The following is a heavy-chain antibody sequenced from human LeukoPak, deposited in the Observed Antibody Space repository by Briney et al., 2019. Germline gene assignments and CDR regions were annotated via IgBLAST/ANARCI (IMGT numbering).Heavy chain of an antibody. CDR3: AKDPEQQLRCFVQ. CDR2: ITSGRST. J-gene: IGHJ4*02. V-gene: IGHV3-23*01. D-gene: IGHD6-13*01. Sequence: GGSLRLSCAASGFTFSSYAMSWVRQAPGKGLEWVSTITSGRSTYYADSVKGRFTISRDNSKNTLYLQMNSLRAEDTAVYYCAKDPEQQLRCFVQWGQGTLVTVSS. CDR1: GFTFSSYA.